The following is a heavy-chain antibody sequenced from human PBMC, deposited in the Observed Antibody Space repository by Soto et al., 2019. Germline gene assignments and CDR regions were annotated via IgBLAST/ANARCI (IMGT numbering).Heavy chain of an antibody. V-gene: IGHV4-59*01. D-gene: IGHD3-10*01. J-gene: IGHJ4*02. CDR3: ATGQIYYGSHY. CDR2: VYYTGST. Sequence: PSETLSLTCTVSGGYISHYYLSWIRQPPGKGLEWIGYVYYTGSTNYNPSLMSRVTISLDTSKNQFSLKLSSVTAADTAVYYCATGQIYYGSHYWGQGTLVTVSS. CDR1: GGYISHYY.